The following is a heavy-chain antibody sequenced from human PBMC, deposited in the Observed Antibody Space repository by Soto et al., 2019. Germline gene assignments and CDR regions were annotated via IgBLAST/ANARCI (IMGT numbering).Heavy chain of an antibody. V-gene: IGHV3-48*02. CDR3: ARGGGFFDY. Sequence: GGSLRLCCAASGFTFSSYVINWVRQAPGKGLEWVSYISISSSTRYYADSVRGRFTISRDNAKNSLYLQMNSLRDEDTAVYYCARGGGFFDYWGQGTLVTVSS. CDR1: GFTFSSYV. CDR2: ISISSSTR. J-gene: IGHJ4*02. D-gene: IGHD3-10*01.